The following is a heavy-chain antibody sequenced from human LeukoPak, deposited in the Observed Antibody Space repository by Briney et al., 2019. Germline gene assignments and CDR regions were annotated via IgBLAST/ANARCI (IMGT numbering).Heavy chain of an antibody. D-gene: IGHD2-15*01. J-gene: IGHJ4*02. CDR1: GGSISSSSYY. CDR3: ARHDLGYCSGGSCYSFDY. V-gene: IGHV4-39*01. Sequence: PSETLSLTCTVSGGSISSSSYYWGWIRQPPGKGLEWIGSIYYSGSTYYNPSLKSRVTISVDTSKNQFSLKLSSVTAADTAVYYCARHDLGYCSGGSCYSFDYWGQGILVTVSS. CDR2: IYYSGST.